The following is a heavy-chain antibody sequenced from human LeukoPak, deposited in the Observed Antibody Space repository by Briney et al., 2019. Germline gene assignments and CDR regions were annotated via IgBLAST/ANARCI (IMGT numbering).Heavy chain of an antibody. CDR2: INAGNGNT. Sequence: ASVKVSCKASGYTFTSYSMHWVRQAPGQRLEWMGWINAGNGNTKFSQKFQGRVTITRDTSTSTAYMELSSLRSEDTAVYYCARFLGGSYGMDVWGQGTTVTVSS. D-gene: IGHD1-26*01. CDR1: GYTFTSYS. V-gene: IGHV1-3*01. J-gene: IGHJ6*02. CDR3: ARFLGGSYGMDV.